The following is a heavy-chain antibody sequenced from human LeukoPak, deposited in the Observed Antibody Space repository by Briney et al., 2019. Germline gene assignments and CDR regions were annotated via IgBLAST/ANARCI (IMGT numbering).Heavy chain of an antibody. D-gene: IGHD3-10*01. J-gene: IGHJ4*02. CDR1: GFTFSDYG. Sequence: PGGSLRLSCAASGFTFSDYGMHWVRQAPGKGLEWVAVISSDGENKYSADSVKGRFTISRDNSKNTLYLQMNSLRAEDAAVYYCAKGYFYFDYWGQGTPVTVSS. CDR3: AKGYFYFDY. V-gene: IGHV3-30*18. CDR2: ISSDGENK.